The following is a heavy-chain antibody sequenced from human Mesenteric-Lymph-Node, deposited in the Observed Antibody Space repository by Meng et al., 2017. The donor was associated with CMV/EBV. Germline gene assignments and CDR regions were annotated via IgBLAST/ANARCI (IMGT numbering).Heavy chain of an antibody. CDR1: GFTFSSYA. J-gene: IGHJ4*02. CDR2: ISGSGGST. V-gene: IGHV3-23*01. D-gene: IGHD3-10*01. Sequence: GESLKISCAASGFTFSSYAMSWVRQAPGKGLEWVSAISGSGGSTYYADSVKGRFTISRDNSKNTLYLQMNSLRAEDTAVYFCAKDRGGSGAVDYWGQGTLVTVSS. CDR3: AKDRGGSGAVDY.